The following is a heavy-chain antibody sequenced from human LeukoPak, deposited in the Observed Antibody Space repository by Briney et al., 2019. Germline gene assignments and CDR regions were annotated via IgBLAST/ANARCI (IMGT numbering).Heavy chain of an antibody. CDR2: ISYDGSNK. D-gene: IGHD3-10*01. CDR1: GFTFSSYA. V-gene: IGHV3-30-3*01. CDR3: ARGILWFGGYYGMDV. J-gene: IGHJ6*02. Sequence: GGSLRLSCAASGFTFSSYAMHWVRQAPGKGLEWVAVISYDGSNKYYVDSVKGRFTISRDNSKNTLYLQMNSLRAEDTAVYYCARGILWFGGYYGMDVWGQGTTVTVSS.